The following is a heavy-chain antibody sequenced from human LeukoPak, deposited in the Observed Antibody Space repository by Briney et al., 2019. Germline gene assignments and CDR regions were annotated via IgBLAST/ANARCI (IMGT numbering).Heavy chain of an antibody. J-gene: IGHJ4*02. D-gene: IGHD2-15*01. Sequence: SETLSLTCTVSGGSINTPNYYWGWIRQTPGKGLEWIGNIFYSGGTYYSPSLTSRVTISLDTSKNQFSLKLSSVTAADTAVYYCARGECSGGSCYVHWGQGTLVTVSS. V-gene: IGHV4-39*07. CDR2: IFYSGGT. CDR1: GGSINTPNYY. CDR3: ARGECSGGSCYVH.